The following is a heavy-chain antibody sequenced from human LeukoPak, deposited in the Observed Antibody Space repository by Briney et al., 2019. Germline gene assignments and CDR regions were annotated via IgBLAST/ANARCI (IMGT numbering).Heavy chain of an antibody. D-gene: IGHD1-26*01. CDR2: IKQDGSEK. J-gene: IGHJ4*02. CDR1: GFTFSSYW. Sequence: PGGSLRLSCAASGFTFSSYWMSWVRQAPGKGLEWVANIKQDGSEKYYVGSVKGRFTISRDNAKNSLYLQMNSLRAEDTAVYYCARILSGSYYMFDYWGQGTLVTVSS. V-gene: IGHV3-7*01. CDR3: ARILSGSYYMFDY.